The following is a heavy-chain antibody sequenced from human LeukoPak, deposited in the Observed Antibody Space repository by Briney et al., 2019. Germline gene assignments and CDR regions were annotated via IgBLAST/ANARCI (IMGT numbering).Heavy chain of an antibody. Sequence: SETLSLTCTVSGYSISSGYYWGWIRQPPGKGLEWIGSIYHSGSTYYNPSLKSRVTISVDTSKNQFSLKLSSVTAADTAVYYCATRIAVAGGRNGAFDIWGQGTMVTVSS. J-gene: IGHJ3*02. CDR1: GYSISSGYY. CDR3: ATRIAVAGGRNGAFDI. V-gene: IGHV4-38-2*02. D-gene: IGHD6-19*01. CDR2: IYHSGST.